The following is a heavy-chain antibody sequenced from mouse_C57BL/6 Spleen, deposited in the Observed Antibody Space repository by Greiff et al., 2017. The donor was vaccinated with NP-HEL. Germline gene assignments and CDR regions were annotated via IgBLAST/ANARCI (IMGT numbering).Heavy chain of an antibody. CDR3: EGYAPAGFAY. Sequence: VQLQQSGPELVKPGASVKISCKASGYAFSSSWMNWVKQRPGKGLEWIGRIYPGDGDTNYNGKFKGKATLTADKSSSTASMQLSSLTSEDSAVYFCEGYAPAGFAYWGQGTLVTVSA. D-gene: IGHD3-1*01. J-gene: IGHJ3*01. CDR1: GYAFSSSW. V-gene: IGHV1-82*01. CDR2: IYPGDGDT.